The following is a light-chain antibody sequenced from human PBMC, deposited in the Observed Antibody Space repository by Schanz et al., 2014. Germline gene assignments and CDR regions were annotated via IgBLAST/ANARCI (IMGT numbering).Light chain of an antibody. J-gene: IGKJ4*01. CDR2: GAS. CDR1: QSVSST. V-gene: IGKV3-15*01. CDR3: QHYVVSALT. Sequence: EIVMTQSPATLSVSPGERATLSCRASQSVSSTLAWYQQKPGQAPRLLIYGASTRATGVAARFSGRGSGTDFTLTISRLEPEDFAVYYCQHYVVSALTFGGGTKVEIK.